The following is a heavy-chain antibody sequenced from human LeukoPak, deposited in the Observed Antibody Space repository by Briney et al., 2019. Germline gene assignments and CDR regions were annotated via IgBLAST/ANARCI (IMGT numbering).Heavy chain of an antibody. J-gene: IGHJ4*02. V-gene: IGHV1-69*06. D-gene: IGHD6-19*01. CDR2: IIPIFGTA. CDR3: ARDGAVAGICDY. CDR1: GGTFSSYA. Sequence: ASVKVCYKASGGTFSSYAISWVRQAPGQGVEWMGGIIPIFGTANYAQKFQGRVTITADKSTSTAYMELSSLRSEDTAVYYCARDGAVAGICDYWGQGTLVTVSS.